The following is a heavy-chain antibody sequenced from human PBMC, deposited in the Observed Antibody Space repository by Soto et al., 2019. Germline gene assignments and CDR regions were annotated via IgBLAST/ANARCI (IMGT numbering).Heavy chain of an antibody. Sequence: SETLSLTCTVSGGSISSYYWSWIRQPPGKGLEWIGYIYYSGSTNYNPSLKSRVTISVDTSKNQFSLKLSSVTAADTAVYYCARVPGSSWYKGDYYYYMDVWGKGTTVTVSS. J-gene: IGHJ6*03. CDR3: ARVPGSSWYKGDYYYYMDV. CDR2: IYYSGST. V-gene: IGHV4-59*01. D-gene: IGHD6-13*01. CDR1: GGSISSYY.